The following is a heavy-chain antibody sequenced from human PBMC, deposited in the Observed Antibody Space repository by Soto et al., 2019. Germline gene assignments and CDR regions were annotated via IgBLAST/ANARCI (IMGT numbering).Heavy chain of an antibody. CDR1: GRSISSCY. Sequence: ASETLSLTCTVSGRSISSCYWSWIRQPPGKGLEWIGYIYYSGSTNFNPSLKSRVSISVDTSKRQFSLELSSVTAADTAVYYCATDSGGGIDRFFDSWGQGTLVTVSS. J-gene: IGHJ4*02. V-gene: IGHV4-59*01. D-gene: IGHD2-15*01. CDR2: IYYSGST. CDR3: ATDSGGGIDRFFDS.